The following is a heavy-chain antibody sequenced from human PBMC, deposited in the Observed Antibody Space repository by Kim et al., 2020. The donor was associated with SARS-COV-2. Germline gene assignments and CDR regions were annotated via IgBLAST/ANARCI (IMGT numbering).Heavy chain of an antibody. J-gene: IGHJ6*02. D-gene: IGHD6-13*01. Sequence: SETLSLTCAVYGGSFSGYYWSWIRQPPGKGLEWIGEINHSGSTNYNPSLKSRVTISVDTSKNQFSLKLSSVTAADTAVYYCARVTAAGWGYYYYGMDVWGQGTTVTVSS. CDR3: ARVTAAGWGYYYYGMDV. CDR2: INHSGST. CDR1: GGSFSGYY. V-gene: IGHV4-34*01.